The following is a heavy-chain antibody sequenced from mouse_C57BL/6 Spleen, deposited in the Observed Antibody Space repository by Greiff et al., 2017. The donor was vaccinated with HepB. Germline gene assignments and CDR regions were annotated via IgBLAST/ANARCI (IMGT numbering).Heavy chain of an antibody. D-gene: IGHD2-2*01. Sequence: VQLQQSGPELVKPGASVKISCKASGYAFSSSWMNWVKQRPGKGLEWIGRIYPGDGDTNYNGKFKGKATLTADKSSSTAYMQLSSLTSEDSAVSFCARSGYGYDGYFDVWGTGTTVTVSS. V-gene: IGHV1-82*01. J-gene: IGHJ1*03. CDR3: ARSGYGYDGYFDV. CDR2: IYPGDGDT. CDR1: GYAFSSSW.